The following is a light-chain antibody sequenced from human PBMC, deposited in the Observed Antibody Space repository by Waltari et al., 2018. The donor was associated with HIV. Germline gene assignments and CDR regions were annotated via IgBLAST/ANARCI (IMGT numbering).Light chain of an antibody. CDR1: QTISTY. CDR2: AAS. CDR3: QQMNSYPLT. Sequence: DILLTQSPSFVSASPGDRVTFACRANQTISTYLAWYQQRPGKAPELLIYAASSLHIGVPSRFSATGSGTDFRLTITNLQPEDFGIYFCQQMNSYPLTFGGGTKLELK. V-gene: IGKV1-9*01. J-gene: IGKJ4*01.